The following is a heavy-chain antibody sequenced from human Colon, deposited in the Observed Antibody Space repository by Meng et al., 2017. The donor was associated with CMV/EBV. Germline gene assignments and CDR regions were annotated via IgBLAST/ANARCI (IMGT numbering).Heavy chain of an antibody. J-gene: IGHJ1*01. V-gene: IGHV3-23*01. CDR2: IGGSGVHA. CDR1: GFTFDDYA. CDR3: AKGSQYSNFWTAPD. Sequence: GESLKISCAASGFTFDDYAMIWLRQAPGKGLEWVAGIGGSGVHAYHAASVKGRFTISRDHSKNTLYLQMNALRVEDTAVYYCAKGSQYSNFWTAPDWGQGTLVTVSS. D-gene: IGHD3/OR15-3a*01.